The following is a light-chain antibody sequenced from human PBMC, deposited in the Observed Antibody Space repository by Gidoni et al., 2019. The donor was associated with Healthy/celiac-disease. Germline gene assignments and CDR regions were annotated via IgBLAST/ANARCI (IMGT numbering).Light chain of an antibody. V-gene: IGKV4-1*01. J-gene: IGKJ5*01. CDR3: QQYYSTPIT. CDR2: WAS. CDR1: PSVFYSSNNKNY. Sequence: EIEMTQSPDPQDGSLGERATINCKSSPSVFYSSNNKNYLAWYQQKPGQPPKLLIYWASTRESGVPDRFSGSGSGTDFTLTISSLQAEDVAVYYCQQYYSTPITFGQGTRLEIK.